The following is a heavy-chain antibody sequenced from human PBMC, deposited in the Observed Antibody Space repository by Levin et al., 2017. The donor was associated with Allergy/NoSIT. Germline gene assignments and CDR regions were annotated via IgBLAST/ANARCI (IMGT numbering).Heavy chain of an antibody. D-gene: IGHD3-22*01. J-gene: IGHJ4*02. CDR2: ISSSSSYI. Sequence: LSLTCAASGFTFSSYSMNWVRQAPGKGLEWVSSISSSSSYIYYADSVKGRFTISRDNAKNSLYLQMNSLRAEDTAVYYCARDPANYYDSSGSPVGYWGQGTLVTVSS. CDR1: GFTFSSYS. V-gene: IGHV3-21*01. CDR3: ARDPANYYDSSGSPVGY.